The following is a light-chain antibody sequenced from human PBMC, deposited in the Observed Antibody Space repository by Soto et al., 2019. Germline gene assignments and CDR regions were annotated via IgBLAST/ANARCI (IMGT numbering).Light chain of an antibody. J-gene: IGKJ1*01. Sequence: IVMTQSPATLSVSPGQRATLSCRASQSVSTNLAWYQQKPGQAPRLLIYGASTRATGIPARFSGSGSGTEFTLTISGLQSDDFAVYYCQQYSNWPPWPFGQGTRVDFK. V-gene: IGKV3D-15*01. CDR2: GAS. CDR1: QSVSTN. CDR3: QQYSNWPPWP.